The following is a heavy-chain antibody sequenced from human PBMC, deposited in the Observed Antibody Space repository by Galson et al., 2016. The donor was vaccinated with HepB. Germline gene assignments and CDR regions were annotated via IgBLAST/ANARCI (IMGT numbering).Heavy chain of an antibody. CDR3: ASRAYHYDFNY. Sequence: ETLSLTCAVSGVSINTHHWNWIRQPPGKGLEWIGYASHTGSTNYKPSLKSRVTISVDTSKNHFSLRLTSVTAADTSVYYCASRAYHYDFNYWGQGILVTVSS. J-gene: IGHJ4*02. CDR1: GVSINTHH. CDR2: ASHTGST. V-gene: IGHV4-59*11. D-gene: IGHD2-2*01.